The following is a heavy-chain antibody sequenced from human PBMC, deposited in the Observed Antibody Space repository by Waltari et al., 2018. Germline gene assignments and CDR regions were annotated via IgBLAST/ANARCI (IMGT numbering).Heavy chain of an antibody. D-gene: IGHD2-15*01. CDR2: INHAGCT. CDR1: GGSLSTYS. J-gene: IGHJ6*02. V-gene: IGHV4-34*02. Sequence: QVQLLPWGAGIFQPSETLSLTCGVYGGSLSTYSWGWIRKPPGKGLEWIGEINHAGCTNYNPSLRSRVSLLVDTSKSQFSLKVNTVTAADTAVYYCVRLEDCSGPGGNCYSGDIFAMDVWGQGTTVTVSS. CDR3: VRLEDCSGPGGNCYSGDIFAMDV.